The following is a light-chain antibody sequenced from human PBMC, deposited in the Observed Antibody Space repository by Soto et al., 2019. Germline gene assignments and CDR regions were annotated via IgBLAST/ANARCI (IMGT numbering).Light chain of an antibody. V-gene: IGKV1-39*01. J-gene: IGKJ2*01. CDR1: QSIDTY. CDR3: QQSHSTHYT. Sequence: IPMTKSPSSLSASFGDRVTLTCRASQSIDTYLNRYQQKPGTAPKLLMYAAATFHCGVPSRFSGSGSGTDFTLTSSSLQREDVAIYFGQQSHSTHYTFGQGTRVEI. CDR2: AAA.